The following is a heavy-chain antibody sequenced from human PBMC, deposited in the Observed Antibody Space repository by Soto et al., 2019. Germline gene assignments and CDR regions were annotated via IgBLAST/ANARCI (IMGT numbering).Heavy chain of an antibody. CDR3: AKGQSGIAAAGNDY. Sequence: GGSLRLSCAASGFTFSSFGMHWVRQAPGKGLEWVAHISYDGSNEHSADSVKGRFTISRDNSKNTLYLQMNSLRAEDTAVYYCAKGQSGIAAAGNDYWGQGTLVTVSS. CDR2: ISYDGSNE. J-gene: IGHJ4*02. V-gene: IGHV3-30*18. CDR1: GFTFSSFG. D-gene: IGHD6-13*01.